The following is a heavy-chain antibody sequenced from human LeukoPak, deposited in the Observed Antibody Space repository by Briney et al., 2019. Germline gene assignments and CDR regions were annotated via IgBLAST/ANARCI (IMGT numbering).Heavy chain of an antibody. D-gene: IGHD2-15*01. CDR1: GFTFSSYA. CDR3: AGRCSVTRCHFSSYGMDV. CDR2: VSYDGSNK. J-gene: IGHJ6*02. Sequence: GGSLRLSCAASGFTFSSYAMHWVRQAPGKGLEWVAVVSYDGSNKYYADSVKGRFTISRDNSKNTLYLQMNSLRAEDTALYCCAGRCSVTRCHFSSYGMDVWGQGTTVTVSS. V-gene: IGHV3-30-3*01.